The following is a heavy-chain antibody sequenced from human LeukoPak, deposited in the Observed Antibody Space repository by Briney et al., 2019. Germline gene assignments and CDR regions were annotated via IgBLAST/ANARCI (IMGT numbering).Heavy chain of an antibody. V-gene: IGHV3-74*01. Sequence: SGGSLRLSXAASGFTFSNYWMHWVRQAPGKGLVWVSRSKSDGSSTSYADSVKGRFTISRDNAKDTLYLQMNSLRAEDTAVYYCARMDYYDSSGYPHWYFDLWGRGTLVTVSS. CDR2: SKSDGSST. J-gene: IGHJ2*01. D-gene: IGHD3-22*01. CDR1: GFTFSNYW. CDR3: ARMDYYDSSGYPHWYFDL.